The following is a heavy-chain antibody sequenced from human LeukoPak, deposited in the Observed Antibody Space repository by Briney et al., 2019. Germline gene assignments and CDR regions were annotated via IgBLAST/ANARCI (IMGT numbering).Heavy chain of an antibody. J-gene: IGHJ4*02. D-gene: IGHD1-26*01. CDR2: IIPIFGTA. CDR3: ARDWRRSGPYSGSYGPYFDY. Sequence: ASVKVSCKASGGTFSSYAISWVRQAPGQGLEWMGGIIPIFGTANYAQKFQGRVTITADESTSTAYMELSSLRSEDTAVYYCARDWRRSGPYSGSYGPYFDYWGQGTLVTVSS. V-gene: IGHV1-69*13. CDR1: GGTFSSYA.